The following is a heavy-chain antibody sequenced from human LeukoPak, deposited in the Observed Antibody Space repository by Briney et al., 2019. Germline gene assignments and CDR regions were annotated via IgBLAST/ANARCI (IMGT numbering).Heavy chain of an antibody. D-gene: IGHD2-8*02. Sequence: PGRSLRLSCEASGITFSAYVMHWVRQAPGKGRECVAVISNDGNEKYYADSVKGRFSISRDNSKNTLYLQMSSLRTEDTAVYYCVRDGGYTGGWTYGAGDYWGQGTLVTVSS. V-gene: IGHV3-30*04. CDR1: GITFSAYV. CDR2: ISNDGNEK. J-gene: IGHJ4*01. CDR3: VRDGGYTGGWTYGAGDY.